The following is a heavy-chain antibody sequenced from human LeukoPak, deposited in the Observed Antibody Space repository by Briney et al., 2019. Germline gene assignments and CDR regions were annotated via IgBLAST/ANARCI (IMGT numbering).Heavy chain of an antibody. D-gene: IGHD6-6*01. CDR2: IYYTGST. V-gene: IGHV4-39*01. CDR1: GGSISSSSYY. Sequence: PSETLSLTCTVSGGSISSSSYYWGWIRQPPGEGLEWIGRIYYTGSTYYSPSLKSRVTISADTSKNEFSLKLSSVTAADTAVYYCTSEISSASNCWGQGTLVTVSS. J-gene: IGHJ4*02. CDR3: TSEISSASNC.